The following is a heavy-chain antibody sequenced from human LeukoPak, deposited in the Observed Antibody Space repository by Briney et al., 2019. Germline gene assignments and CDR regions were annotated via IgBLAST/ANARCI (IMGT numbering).Heavy chain of an antibody. CDR1: GFTFSNYA. D-gene: IGHD6-13*01. CDR3: ASRIAASITHYYYYYMDV. Sequence: GGSLRRSCAASGFTFSNYAMSWVRQAPGKGLEWVSAISGSGGSTYHADSVKGRFTISRDNSKNTLYLQMNSLRAEDTAVYYCASRIAASITHYYYYYMDVWGKGTTVTVSS. J-gene: IGHJ6*03. CDR2: ISGSGGST. V-gene: IGHV3-23*01.